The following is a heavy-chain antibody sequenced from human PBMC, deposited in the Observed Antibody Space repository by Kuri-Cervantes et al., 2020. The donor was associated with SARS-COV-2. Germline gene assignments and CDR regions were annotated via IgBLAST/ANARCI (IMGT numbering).Heavy chain of an antibody. D-gene: IGHD1-26*01. Sequence: LSLTCAASVFTFSSYGMHWVRQAPGKGLEWVAVISYDGSNKYYADSVKGRFTITRDNSKNTLYLHMNSLRAEDTAGYYCAKLPVGATVGDYWGQGTLVTVSS. CDR2: ISYDGSNK. CDR1: VFTFSSYG. CDR3: AKLPVGATVGDY. J-gene: IGHJ4*02. V-gene: IGHV3-30*18.